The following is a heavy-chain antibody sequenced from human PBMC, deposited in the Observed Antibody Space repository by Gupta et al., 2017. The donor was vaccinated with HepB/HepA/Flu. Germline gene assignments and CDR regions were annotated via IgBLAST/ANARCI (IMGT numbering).Heavy chain of an antibody. CDR3: AKGGTSVTDTLYF. CDR1: AFTFSTSA. D-gene: IGHD4-17*01. J-gene: IGHJ4*02. Sequence: EVELLESGGGLVQPGGSLRLSCAASAFTFSTSAMSWVRQAPGKGLEWVSSISGSGGTIYYADSVKGRFTISRDNSENTLFLQMNSLKAEDAAVYYCAKGGTSVTDTLYFWGQGTLVTVSS. V-gene: IGHV3-23*01. CDR2: ISGSGGTI.